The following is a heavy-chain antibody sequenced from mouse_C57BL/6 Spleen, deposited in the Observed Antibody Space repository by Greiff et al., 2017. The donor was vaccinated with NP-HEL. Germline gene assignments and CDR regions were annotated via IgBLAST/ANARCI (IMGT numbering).Heavy chain of an antibody. Sequence: QVHVKQPGAELVMPGASVKLSCKASGYTFTSYWMHWVKQRPGQGLEWIGEIDPSDSYTNYNQKFKGKSTLTVDKSSSTAYMQLSSLTSEDSAVYYCAGYGKGFAYWGQGTLVTVSA. CDR2: IDPSDSYT. V-gene: IGHV1-69*01. D-gene: IGHD2-1*01. J-gene: IGHJ3*01. CDR1: GYTFTSYW. CDR3: AGYGKGFAY.